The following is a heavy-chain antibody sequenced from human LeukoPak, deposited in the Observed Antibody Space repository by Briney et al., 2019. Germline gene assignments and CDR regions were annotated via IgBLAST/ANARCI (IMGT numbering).Heavy chain of an antibody. CDR1: GYSFTGYY. Sequence: ASVKVSCKASGYSFTGYYIHWLRQAPGQGLEWMGRINPNSGGPNYAQKFQGRVTMTRDTSISTAHLELSRLRSDDTAVYYCAREYSYAYYFDYWGQGTLVTVSS. CDR2: INPNSGGP. J-gene: IGHJ4*02. D-gene: IGHD3-16*01. CDR3: AREYSYAYYFDY. V-gene: IGHV1-2*06.